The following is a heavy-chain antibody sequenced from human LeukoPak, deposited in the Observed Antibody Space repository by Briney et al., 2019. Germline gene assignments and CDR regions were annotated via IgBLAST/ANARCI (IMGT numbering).Heavy chain of an antibody. V-gene: IGHV1-2*06. D-gene: IGHD6-13*01. J-gene: IGHJ4*02. Sequence: ASVKVSCKASGYTFTGYYIHWVRQAPGQGLEWLGRISPNRGDTNYAQKFQGRVTLSRDTPFTTVYMELSRLTSDDTAVYYCARERQQQGEDYWGQGTLVTVSS. CDR1: GYTFTGYY. CDR2: ISPNRGDT. CDR3: ARERQQQGEDY.